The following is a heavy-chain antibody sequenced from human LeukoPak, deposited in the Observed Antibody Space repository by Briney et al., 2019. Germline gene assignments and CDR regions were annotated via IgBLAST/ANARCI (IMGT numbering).Heavy chain of an antibody. Sequence: PGGSLRLSCAASGFTFSSYTMNWVRQAPGKGLEWVSSISSSSNYIYYTDSLKGRFTISRDNAKSSLYLQMNSLRAEDTAVYYCARGYRGFDIWGQGTMVTVSS. CDR3: ARGYRGFDI. CDR1: GFTFSSYT. D-gene: IGHD5-18*01. CDR2: ISSSSNYI. J-gene: IGHJ3*02. V-gene: IGHV3-21*01.